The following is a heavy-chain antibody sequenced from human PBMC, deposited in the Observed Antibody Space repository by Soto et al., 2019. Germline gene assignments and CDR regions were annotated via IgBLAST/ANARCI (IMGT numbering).Heavy chain of an antibody. D-gene: IGHD5-12*01. V-gene: IGHV3-7*01. J-gene: IGHJ4*02. Sequence: EVQLVESGGDLVQPGGSLRLSCAASGFAFSGYWMSWVRQAPGKGLEGVANIEQDGSEKYYVDSVKGRFTISRDNAKTSLYLQMNSLRVEDTAVYYCARATSVDAYWGQGTLVTVSS. CDR2: IEQDGSEK. CDR3: ARATSVDAY. CDR1: GFAFSGYW.